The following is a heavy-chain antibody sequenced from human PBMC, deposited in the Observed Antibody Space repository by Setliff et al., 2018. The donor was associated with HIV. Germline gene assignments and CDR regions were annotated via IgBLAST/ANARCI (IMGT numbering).Heavy chain of an antibody. J-gene: IGHJ3*02. CDR3: ARVNPFLYYYDTSGHSGAFDI. D-gene: IGHD3-22*01. CDR1: GYSFTGYY. Sequence: ASVKVSCKASGYSFTGYYMNWMRQAPGQGLEWMGWINSNSGGTNYAQKFQGRVTVTRDTSISTAYMELSRLRSDDTAVYYCARVNPFLYYYDTSGHSGAFDIWGQGTVVTV. V-gene: IGHV1-2*02. CDR2: INSNSGGT.